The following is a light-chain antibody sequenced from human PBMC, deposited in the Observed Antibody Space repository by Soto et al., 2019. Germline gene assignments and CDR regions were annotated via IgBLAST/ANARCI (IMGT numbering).Light chain of an antibody. Sequence: DIQMTQSPSFVSASVGDRVTITFRASQAVSTWLAWYQQKPGDAPKLLIYAASTLQSGVPSRFSGSGSGTDFTLTIRNLQPEDFATYYCQQYGSSGTFGQGTKVDIK. J-gene: IGKJ1*01. CDR1: QAVSTW. CDR2: AAS. CDR3: QQYGSSGT. V-gene: IGKV1-12*01.